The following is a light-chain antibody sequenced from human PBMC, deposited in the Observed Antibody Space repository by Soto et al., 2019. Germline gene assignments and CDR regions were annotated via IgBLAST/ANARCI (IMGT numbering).Light chain of an antibody. V-gene: IGLV2-14*01. J-gene: IGLJ1*01. CDR2: EVT. CDR1: RRDVGGYNY. CDR3: SSYTSSSIYL. Sequence: QSVLTQPASVSGSPGQSITISCTGTRRDVGGYNYVSWYQQYPGKSPKLLIYEVTHRPSGVSNRFSGSKSGNTASLTISGLQAEDEADYYCSSYTSSSIYLFGNGTKVTVX.